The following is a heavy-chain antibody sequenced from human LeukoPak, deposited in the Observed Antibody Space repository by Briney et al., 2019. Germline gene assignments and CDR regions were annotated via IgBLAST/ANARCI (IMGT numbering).Heavy chain of an antibody. Sequence: GGSLRLSCAASGFTFSSYGMHWVRQAPGKGLEWVAFIRYDGSNKYYADSVKGRFTISRDNSKNTLYLQMNSLRAEDTAVYYCARGYGSGSSHIDYWGQGTLVTVSS. D-gene: IGHD3-10*01. CDR2: IRYDGSNK. J-gene: IGHJ4*02. CDR1: GFTFSSYG. V-gene: IGHV3-30*02. CDR3: ARGYGSGSSHIDY.